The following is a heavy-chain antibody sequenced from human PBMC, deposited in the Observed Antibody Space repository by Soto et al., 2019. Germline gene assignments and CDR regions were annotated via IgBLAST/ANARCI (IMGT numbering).Heavy chain of an antibody. CDR2: LNPSAGST. CDR1: GYTFTNYY. J-gene: IGHJ4*02. CDR3: ARNRGSGLDY. D-gene: IGHD3-10*01. Sequence: QVQLVQSGAEVKKPGASVKVSCKASGYTFTNYYIHWVRQAPGQGLEWMGFLNPSAGSTSYAQKFQXIVDMXXDTSRSTVYMGLNSLRSEDTAVYYCARNRGSGLDYWGQGTLVTVSS. V-gene: IGHV1-46*01.